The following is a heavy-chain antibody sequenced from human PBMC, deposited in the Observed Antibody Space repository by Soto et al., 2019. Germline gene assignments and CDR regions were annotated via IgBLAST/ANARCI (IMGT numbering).Heavy chain of an antibody. Sequence: PSETLSLTCTVSGGSISSYYWSWIRLPPGKGLEWIGYIYYSGSTNYNPSLKSRVTISVDTSKNQFSLKLSSVTAADTAVYYCARDGGGYSYGYFDYWGQGTLVTVS. D-gene: IGHD5-18*01. CDR1: GGSISSYY. CDR2: IYYSGST. V-gene: IGHV4-59*01. J-gene: IGHJ4*02. CDR3: ARDGGGYSYGYFDY.